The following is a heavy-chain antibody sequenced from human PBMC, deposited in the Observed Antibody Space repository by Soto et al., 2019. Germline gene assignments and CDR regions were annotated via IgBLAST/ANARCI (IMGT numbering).Heavy chain of an antibody. CDR2: IYYSWRT. D-gene: IGHD3-16*01. Sequence: SETLSLTCTVFGGSVSNWNCCWSWIRQPPGKGLEWIGYIYYSWRTNYNPSLKSRVSISHDTSKNQFSLRLTSVTAAATAVYYCARMPVETHMLNWFDPWGQRTLVTVSS. J-gene: IGHJ5*02. CDR1: GGSVSNWNCC. CDR3: ARMPVETHMLNWFDP. V-gene: IGHV4-61*01.